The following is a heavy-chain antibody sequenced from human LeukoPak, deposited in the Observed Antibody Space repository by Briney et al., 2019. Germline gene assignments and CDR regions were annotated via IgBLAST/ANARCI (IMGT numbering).Heavy chain of an antibody. V-gene: IGHV1-46*01. CDR3: ARDVVYCRGGSCYHQYYGMDV. J-gene: IGHJ6*02. Sequence: ASVKVSCKASGYSFSSHYIHWVRQAPGQGLEWMGIIDPSAGSSSSAQKFQGRVTMTRDTSTTTVYMELSSLRSEDSAMYFCARDVVYCRGGSCYHQYYGMDVWGQGTAVTVSS. D-gene: IGHD2-15*01. CDR1: GYSFSSHY. CDR2: IDPSAGSS.